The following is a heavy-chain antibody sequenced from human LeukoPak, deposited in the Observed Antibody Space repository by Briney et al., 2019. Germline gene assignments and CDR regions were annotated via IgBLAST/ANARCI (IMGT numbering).Heavy chain of an antibody. J-gene: IGHJ6*02. Sequence: GGSLRLSCAASGFTFNSYGMHWVRQAQGKGLEWVAVIWYDGSNKYYADSVKGRFTISRDNSKNTRYLQMNSQRAEDTAVYYCARDMWIQLWASTTRLYYYGMDVWGQGTTVTVSS. CDR2: IWYDGSNK. V-gene: IGHV3-33*01. CDR3: ARDMWIQLWASTTRLYYYGMDV. CDR1: GFTFNSYG. D-gene: IGHD5-18*01.